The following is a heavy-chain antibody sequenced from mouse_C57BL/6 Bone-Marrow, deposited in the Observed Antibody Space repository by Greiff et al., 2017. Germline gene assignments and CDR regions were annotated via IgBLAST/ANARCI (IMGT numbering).Heavy chain of an antibody. J-gene: IGHJ4*01. Sequence: VQLKESGPELVKPGASVKISCKASGYSFTGYYMNWVKQSPEKSLEWIGEINPSTGGTTYNQKFKAKATSTVDKSSSTASMQLKSLTAEDSAVYYCASDYGEAMDYWGQGTSVTVSA. D-gene: IGHD1-2*01. CDR3: ASDYGEAMDY. V-gene: IGHV1-42*01. CDR1: GYSFTGYY. CDR2: INPSTGGT.